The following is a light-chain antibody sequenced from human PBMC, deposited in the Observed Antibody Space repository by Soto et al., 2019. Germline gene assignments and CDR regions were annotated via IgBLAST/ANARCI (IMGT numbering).Light chain of an antibody. CDR2: AAS. CDR3: LHHYIYPIT. CDR1: QGIRND. J-gene: IGKJ5*01. V-gene: IGKV1-17*01. Sequence: DIQMTQSPSSLSASVGDRVTITCRASQGIRNDLTWYQQKLGKAPKRLITAASSLQSGVPSRFSGSGSGTEFTLTVSGLQPEDLATYYCLHHYIYPITFGQGTRLEIK.